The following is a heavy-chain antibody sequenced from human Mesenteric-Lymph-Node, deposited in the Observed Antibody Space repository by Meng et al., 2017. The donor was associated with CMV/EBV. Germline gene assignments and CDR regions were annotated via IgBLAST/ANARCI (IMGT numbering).Heavy chain of an antibody. D-gene: IGHD2-15*01. CDR2: INAGNGNT. V-gene: IGHV1-3*01. J-gene: IGHJ4*02. CDR1: GYTFSSYA. CDR3: AMEGGTSSGLDY. Sequence: CYASGYTFSSYAMHWVRQAPGQRLEWMGWINAGNGNTQYSQKFQGRVTITRDTSASTAYTELSSLRSEGTAVYYCAMEGGTSSGLDYWGQGTLVTVSS.